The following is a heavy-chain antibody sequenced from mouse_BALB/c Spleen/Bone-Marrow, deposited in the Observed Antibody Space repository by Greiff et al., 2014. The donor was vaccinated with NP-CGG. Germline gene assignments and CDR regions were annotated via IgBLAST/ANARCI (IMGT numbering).Heavy chain of an antibody. J-gene: IGHJ3*01. D-gene: IGHD1-1*01. V-gene: IGHV14-3*02. CDR1: GFNIKDTY. CDR3: AIYYYGGSGFAY. Sequence: EVQLVESGAELVKPGASVKLSCTASGFNIKDTYMHWVKQRPEQGLEWIGRIDPANGNTKYDPKFQGKATITADTSSNTAYLQLSSLTSEDTAVYYCAIYYYGGSGFAYWGQGTLVTVSA. CDR2: IDPANGNT.